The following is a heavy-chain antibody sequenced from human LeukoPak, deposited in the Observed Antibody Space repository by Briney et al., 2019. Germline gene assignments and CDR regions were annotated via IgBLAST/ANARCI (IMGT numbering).Heavy chain of an antibody. J-gene: IGHJ4*02. Sequence: ASVKVSCKASGYTFTSHDINWVRQATGQGLEWMGWMIPNSGNTGYAQKFQGRITMTRNTSISTAYMELSSLRSGDTAVYYCARDIAAAGDPWGQGTLVTVSS. V-gene: IGHV1-8*01. CDR3: ARDIAAAGDP. D-gene: IGHD6-13*01. CDR1: GYTFTSHD. CDR2: MIPNSGNT.